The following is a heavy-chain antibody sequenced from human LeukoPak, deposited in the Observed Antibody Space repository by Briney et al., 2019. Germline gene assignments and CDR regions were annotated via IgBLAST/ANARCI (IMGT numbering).Heavy chain of an antibody. J-gene: IGHJ4*02. D-gene: IGHD3-22*01. CDR3: ARRDSSGYND. Sequence: PSETLSLTCTVSGGSISSYYWSWIRQPPGKGLEWIGYIYYSGSTNYNPSLKSRVTISVDTSKNQFSLKLSSVPAADPDVDCVARRDSSGYNDWGQGTLVTVSS. V-gene: IGHV4-59*01. CDR1: GGSISSYY. CDR2: IYYSGST.